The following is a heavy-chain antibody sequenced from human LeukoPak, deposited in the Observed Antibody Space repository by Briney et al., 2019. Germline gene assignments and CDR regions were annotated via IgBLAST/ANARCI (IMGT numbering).Heavy chain of an antibody. Sequence: GRSLRLSCAASRFSFRSFDMHWVRQAPGKGLEWLALISYDGSNTYYTDSVKSRFTISRDNSKNTLYLQMNSLRAEDTAVYYCARAYSYEDAFDIWGQGTMVTVSS. CDR1: RFSFRSFD. CDR3: ARAYSYEDAFDI. D-gene: IGHD5-18*01. J-gene: IGHJ3*02. V-gene: IGHV3-30*03. CDR2: ISYDGSNT.